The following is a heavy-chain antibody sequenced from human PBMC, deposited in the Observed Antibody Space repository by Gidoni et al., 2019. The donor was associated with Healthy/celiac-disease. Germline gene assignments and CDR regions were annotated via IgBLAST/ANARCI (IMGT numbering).Heavy chain of an antibody. CDR2: IDPSVSYT. Sequence: EVQLVQSGAEGKKLGRSLRISWKGTAYIFTSYWISWVRQLPGKGLEWMGRIDPSVSYTNDSPSFQGHVTIAADKSVSTAYLQWISLKASDTAMDYCASQYTMVRGVIVDYWGQGTLVTVSS. J-gene: IGHJ4*02. D-gene: IGHD3-10*01. CDR3: ASQYTMVRGVIVDY. CDR1: AYIFTSYW. V-gene: IGHV5-10-1*03.